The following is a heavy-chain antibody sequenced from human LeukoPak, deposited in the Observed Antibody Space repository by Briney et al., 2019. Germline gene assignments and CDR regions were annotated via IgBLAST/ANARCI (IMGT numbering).Heavy chain of an antibody. CDR1: GGTFSSYA. J-gene: IGHJ4*02. CDR3: ARGDFNYYGSGSYRILDY. D-gene: IGHD3-10*01. Sequence: ASVKVSCKASGGTFSSYAISWVRQAPGQGLEWMGGIIPIFGTANYAQKFQGRVTITADKSTSTAYMELSSLRSEDTAVYYCARGDFNYYGSGSYRILDYWGQGTLVTVSS. V-gene: IGHV1-69*06. CDR2: IIPIFGTA.